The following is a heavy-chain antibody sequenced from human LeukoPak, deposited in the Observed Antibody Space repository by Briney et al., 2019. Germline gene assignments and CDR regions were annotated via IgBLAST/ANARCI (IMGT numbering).Heavy chain of an antibody. CDR2: IYSGGST. D-gene: IGHD3-22*01. Sequence: GGSLRLSCAACGFTVSSNYMSWVRQAPGKGLEWVSVIYSGGSTYYADSVKGRFTISRDNSKNTLFMQMNSLRAEDTAVYYCAKDFYDSSGSRYDYWGQGTLVTVSS. V-gene: IGHV3-53*01. J-gene: IGHJ4*02. CDR1: GFTVSSNY. CDR3: AKDFYDSSGSRYDY.